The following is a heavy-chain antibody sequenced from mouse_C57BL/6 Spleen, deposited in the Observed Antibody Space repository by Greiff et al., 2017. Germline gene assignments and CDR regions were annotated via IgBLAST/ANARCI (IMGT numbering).Heavy chain of an antibody. J-gene: IGHJ2*01. D-gene: IGHD1-1*01. CDR2: IDPENGDT. CDR1: GFNIKDDY. V-gene: IGHV14-4*01. CDR3: TTPPYYGSSY. Sequence: VQLQQSGAELVRPGASVKLSCTASGFNIKDDYMHWVKQRPEQGLEWIGWIDPENGDTEYASKFQGKATITADTSSNTAYLQLSSLTSEDTAVYYCTTPPYYGSSYWGQGTTLTVSS.